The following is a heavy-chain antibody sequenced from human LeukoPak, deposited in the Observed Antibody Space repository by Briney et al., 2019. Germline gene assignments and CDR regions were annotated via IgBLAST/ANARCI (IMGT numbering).Heavy chain of an antibody. Sequence: SVKVSCKASGYTFTSYGLSWVRQAPGQGLEWMGGIIPIFGTANYAQKFQGRVTITADESTSTAYMELSSLRSEDTAVYYCARVIHPNYYYMDVWGKGTTVTVSS. CDR1: GYTFTSYG. J-gene: IGHJ6*03. CDR3: ARVIHPNYYYMDV. CDR2: IIPIFGTA. V-gene: IGHV1-69*13.